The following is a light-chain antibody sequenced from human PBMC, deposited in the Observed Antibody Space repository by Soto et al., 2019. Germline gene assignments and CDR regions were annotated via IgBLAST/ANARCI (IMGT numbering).Light chain of an antibody. CDR1: QSISSW. CDR3: LQYNSHSWT. Sequence: DIQMTQSPSSLSASVGDRVTITCRASQSISSWLAWYQHKPGKAPKLLIYKASSFESGVPSRFSGSGSGTEFPLTISTLQPEDFASYYCLQYNSHSWTFGQETKVEMK. CDR2: KAS. J-gene: IGKJ1*01. V-gene: IGKV1-5*03.